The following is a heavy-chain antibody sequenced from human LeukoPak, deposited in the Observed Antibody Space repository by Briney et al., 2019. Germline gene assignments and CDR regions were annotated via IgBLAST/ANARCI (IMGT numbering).Heavy chain of an antibody. J-gene: IGHJ4*02. V-gene: IGHV1-18*01. Sequence: GASVKVSCKASGGTFSSYAISWVRQAPGQGLEWMGWISAYNGNTNYAQKLQGRVTMTTDTSTSTAYMELRSLRSDDTAVYYCARDMVDYGDYGSSDYWGQGTLVTASS. CDR2: ISAYNGNT. CDR1: GGTFSSYA. D-gene: IGHD4-17*01. CDR3: ARDMVDYGDYGSSDY.